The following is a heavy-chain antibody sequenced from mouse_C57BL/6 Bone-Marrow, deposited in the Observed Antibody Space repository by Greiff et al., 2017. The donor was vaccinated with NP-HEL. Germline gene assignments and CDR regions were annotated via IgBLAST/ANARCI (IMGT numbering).Heavy chain of an antibody. D-gene: IGHD2-1*01. J-gene: IGHJ3*01. Sequence: VQLQQSGAELARPGASVKLSCKASGYTFTSYGISWVKQRTGQGLEWIGEIYPRSGNTYYNEKFKGKATLTADKSSSTAYMELRSLTSEDSAVYFCARDLLWYPFAYWGQGTLVTVSA. CDR3: ARDLLWYPFAY. V-gene: IGHV1-81*01. CDR2: IYPRSGNT. CDR1: GYTFTSYG.